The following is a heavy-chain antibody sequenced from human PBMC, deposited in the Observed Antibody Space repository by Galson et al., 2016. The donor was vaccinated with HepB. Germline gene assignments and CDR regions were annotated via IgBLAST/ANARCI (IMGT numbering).Heavy chain of an antibody. CDR3: AKSGRYYGVDHFDY. CDR1: GFTFSSYG. V-gene: IGHV3-30*18. Sequence: SLRLSCAASGFTFSSYGMHWVHQAPGKGLEWVAFISYDGSNKKYADSVKGRFTISRDNSKKTLYLQMNSLRAEDTAVYYCAKSGRYYGVDHFDYWGQGTLVTVSS. CDR2: ISYDGSNK. D-gene: IGHD4-17*01. J-gene: IGHJ4*02.